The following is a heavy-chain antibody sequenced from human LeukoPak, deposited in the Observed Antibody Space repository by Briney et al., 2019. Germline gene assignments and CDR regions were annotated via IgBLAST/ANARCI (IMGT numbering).Heavy chain of an antibody. CDR3: ARESSAGATGDYSDY. D-gene: IGHD1-26*01. CDR2: ISGSGITI. CDR1: GFTFNNYA. V-gene: IGHV3-11*01. J-gene: IGHJ4*02. Sequence: GGSLRLSCAASGFTFNNYAMTWVRQAPGKGLEWVSHISGSGITIYYADSVKGRFTISRDNAKRSLYLHMNSLRVEDTAFYFCARESSAGATGDYSDYWGQGALVTVSS.